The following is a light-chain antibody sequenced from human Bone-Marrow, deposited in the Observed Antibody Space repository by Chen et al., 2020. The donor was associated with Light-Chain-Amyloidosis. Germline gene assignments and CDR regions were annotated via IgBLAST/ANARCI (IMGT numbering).Light chain of an antibody. CDR2: DVL. CDR1: TTGVGLHNY. J-gene: IGLJ1*01. V-gene: IGLV2-11*01. CDR3: CSYAGGTRVYV. Sequence: QSAPTPPRPVAGAPGPSINLSCTWTTTGVGLHNYVSWYQQFPGKVPKLIIYDVLKRPPGVPDRFSGSKSGNTASLTISSLQAEDEADYYCCSYAGGTRVYVCGTGTTVTVL.